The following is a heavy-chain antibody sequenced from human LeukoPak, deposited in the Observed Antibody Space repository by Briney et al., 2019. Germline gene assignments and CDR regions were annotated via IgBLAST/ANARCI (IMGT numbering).Heavy chain of an antibody. D-gene: IGHD2-15*01. CDR3: ATERTPLPGYCSGGSCYSGAFDI. V-gene: IGHV1-24*01. CDR2: FDPEDGET. Sequence: ASVKVSCKVSGYTLTELSMHWVRQAPGKGLEWMGGFDPEDGETIYAQKFQGRVTMTEDTSTDTAYMELSSLRSEDTAVYYCATERTPLPGYCSGGSCYSGAFDIWGQGTMVTVSS. CDR1: GYTLTELS. J-gene: IGHJ3*02.